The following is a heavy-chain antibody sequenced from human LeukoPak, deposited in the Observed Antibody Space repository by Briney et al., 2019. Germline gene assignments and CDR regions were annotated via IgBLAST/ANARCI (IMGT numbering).Heavy chain of an antibody. V-gene: IGHV3-53*01. D-gene: IGHD3-10*01. J-gene: IGHJ4*02. CDR1: GFTVSSNY. CDR2: IYSGGSA. Sequence: GGSLRLSCAASGFTVSSNYMSWVRQAPGKGLEWVSVIYSGGSAYYADSVKGRFTISRDNSKNTLYLQMNSLRAEDTAVYYCARDRGDRLFDYWGQGTLVTVSS. CDR3: ARDRGDRLFDY.